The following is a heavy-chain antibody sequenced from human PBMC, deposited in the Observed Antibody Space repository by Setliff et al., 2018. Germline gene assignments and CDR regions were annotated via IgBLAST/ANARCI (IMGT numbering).Heavy chain of an antibody. Sequence: SETLSLTCTVSGGSISSGGYYWSWIRQHPGKGLEWIGYIYYSGSTSYYNPSLKCRVTISVDTSKNQFSLSLTSVTAEDTDVYYCARMSGFQYIDVWDKGTTVTVSS. CDR3: ARMSGFQYIDV. V-gene: IGHV4-31*03. CDR1: GGSISSGGYY. D-gene: IGHD3-3*01. CDR2: IYYSGSTS. J-gene: IGHJ6*03.